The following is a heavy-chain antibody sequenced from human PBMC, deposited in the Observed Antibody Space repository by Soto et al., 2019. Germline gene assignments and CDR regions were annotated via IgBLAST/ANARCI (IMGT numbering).Heavy chain of an antibody. Sequence: ITLKESGPTLVRPTQTLTLTCAFSGFSLSTSGVGVGWIRQPPGKALEWLAVIYWDDSKPYSPSLRSSLTINKHTTKRHVVLTTTNKDPMDTGTYYSAHTGQEDRTLNYWGKGPQITLSS. J-gene: IGHJ4*02. CDR1: GFSLSTSGVG. CDR3: AHTGQEDRTLNY. V-gene: IGHV2-5*02. CDR2: IYWDDSK.